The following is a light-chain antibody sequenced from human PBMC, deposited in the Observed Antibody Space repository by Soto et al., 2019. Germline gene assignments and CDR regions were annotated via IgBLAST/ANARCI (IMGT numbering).Light chain of an antibody. Sequence: DIQMTQSPSSVSASVGDRVTNTCRASQRISYWLAWYQQKPGRAPELLISAASNLQSGVPSRFSGSGSGTDFTLTISSLQPEDFATYYCQQANSFPLTFGGGTKVDIK. J-gene: IGKJ4*01. CDR2: AAS. V-gene: IGKV1-12*01. CDR3: QQANSFPLT. CDR1: QRISYW.